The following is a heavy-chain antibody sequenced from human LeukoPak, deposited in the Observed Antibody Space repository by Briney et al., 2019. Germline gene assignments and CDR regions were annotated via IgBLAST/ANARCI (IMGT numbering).Heavy chain of an antibody. V-gene: IGHV1-69*05. CDR3: ARDFNSTYRPNWFDP. CDR2: IIPIFGTT. Sequence: SVKVSCKASGGTFSNYATRWVRQAPGQGLEWMGGIIPIFGTTSYAQKFQGRVTITTDESTSTAYMELSSLRSDDTAVYYCARDFNSTYRPNWFDPWGQGTPVTVSS. J-gene: IGHJ5*02. CDR1: GGTFSNYA. D-gene: IGHD2/OR15-2a*01.